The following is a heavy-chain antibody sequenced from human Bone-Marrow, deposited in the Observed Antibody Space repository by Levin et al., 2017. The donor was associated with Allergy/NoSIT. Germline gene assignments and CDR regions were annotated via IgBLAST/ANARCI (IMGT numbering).Heavy chain of an antibody. Sequence: SVKVSCKASGGTFSSYAISWVRQAPGQGLEWMGRIIPILGIANYAQKFQGRVTITADKSTSTAYMELSSLRSEDTAVYYCARGGWRGYGTNGVCHDTNLTAMYYYYDGMDVWGQGTTVTVSS. D-gene: IGHD2-8*01. J-gene: IGHJ6*02. CDR3: ARGGWRGYGTNGVCHDTNLTAMYYYYDGMDV. V-gene: IGHV1-69*04. CDR1: GGTFSSYA. CDR2: IIPILGIA.